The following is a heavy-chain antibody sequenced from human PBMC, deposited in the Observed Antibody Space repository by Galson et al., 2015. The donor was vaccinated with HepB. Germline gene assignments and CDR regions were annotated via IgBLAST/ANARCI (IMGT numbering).Heavy chain of an antibody. Sequence: SLRLSCAASGFTFSSYAMSWVRQAPGKGLQWVSAISAGGGSTYYADSVKGRFTISRDNSKNTLYLQMNSLRAEDTAVYYCAKHPSSAAVNDYGMDVWGQGTTVTVSS. CDR1: GFTFSSYA. CDR3: AKHPSSAAVNDYGMDV. CDR2: ISAGGGST. D-gene: IGHD6-25*01. V-gene: IGHV3-23*01. J-gene: IGHJ6*02.